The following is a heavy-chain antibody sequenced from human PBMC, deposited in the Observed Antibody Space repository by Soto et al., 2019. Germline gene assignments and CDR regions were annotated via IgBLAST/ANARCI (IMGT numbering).Heavy chain of an antibody. CDR2: ISSSSSTI. CDR3: ARDVGSYYDSSGYYPLGY. D-gene: IGHD3-22*01. Sequence: GGSLRLSCAASGFTFSSYSMNWVRQAPGKGLEWVSYISSSSSTIYYADSVKGRFTISRDNAKNSLYLQMNSLRAEDTAVYYCARDVGSYYDSSGYYPLGYWGQGTLVTVSS. J-gene: IGHJ4*02. CDR1: GFTFSSYS. V-gene: IGHV3-48*04.